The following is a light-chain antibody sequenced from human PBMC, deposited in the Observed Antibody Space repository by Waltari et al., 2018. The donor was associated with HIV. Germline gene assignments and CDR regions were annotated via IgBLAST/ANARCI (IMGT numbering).Light chain of an antibody. CDR3: QQYGGSRWT. J-gene: IGKJ1*01. CDR1: QSVSSSH. V-gene: IGKV3-20*01. CDR2: GAS. Sequence: EISLTQSPGTLSWSPGERATLSCRASQSVSSSHLAWYQQKPGQAPRLLIYGASSRATGIPDRFSGSGSGTDFILTISGLEPEDFAVYYCQQYGGSRWTFGQGTKVEIK.